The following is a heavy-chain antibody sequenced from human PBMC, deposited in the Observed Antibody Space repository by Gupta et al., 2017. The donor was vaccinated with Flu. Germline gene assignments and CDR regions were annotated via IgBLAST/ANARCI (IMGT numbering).Heavy chain of an antibody. CDR3: ARALFYYATSGYYFDY. Sequence: EVQLAESGGGLVPPGRSLRLSCTASGFTFDDYAMTWFRQAPGKGLEWVGVIRSKAYDGTTDYAASVKGRFTISRDDSKSIAYLQMNSLKTEDTAMYYWARALFYYATSGYYFDYWGQGTLVTVSS. CDR2: IRSKAYDGTT. V-gene: IGHV3-49*03. J-gene: IGHJ4*02. CDR1: GFTFDDYA. D-gene: IGHD3-22*01.